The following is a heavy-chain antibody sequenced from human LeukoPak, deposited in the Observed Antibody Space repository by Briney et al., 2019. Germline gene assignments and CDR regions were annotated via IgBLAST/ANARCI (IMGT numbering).Heavy chain of an antibody. CDR1: GFTFSSYG. V-gene: IGHV3-30*18. Sequence: GGSLRLSCAASGFTFSSYGMHWVRQAPGKGLEWVAVISYDGSNKYYADSVKGRFTISRDNSKNTLYLQMNSLRAEDTAVYYCANLGGYWGQGTLVTVSS. D-gene: IGHD3-16*01. CDR2: ISYDGSNK. J-gene: IGHJ4*02. CDR3: ANLGGY.